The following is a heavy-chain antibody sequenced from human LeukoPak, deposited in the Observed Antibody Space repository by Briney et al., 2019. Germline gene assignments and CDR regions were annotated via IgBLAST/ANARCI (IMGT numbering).Heavy chain of an antibody. D-gene: IGHD3-10*01. J-gene: IGHJ6*03. V-gene: IGHV3-48*03. CDR3: ARLGRSWFGEYYYHYMDV. Sequence: GGSLRLSCAASGFTFSSYEMNWVRQAPGKGLERVSHISGSGDTIYYRDSVKGRFTISRDNAKKSLHLQMDSLRAEDTAVYYCARLGRSWFGEYYYHYMDVWGKGTTVTVSS. CDR2: ISGSGDTI. CDR1: GFTFSSYE.